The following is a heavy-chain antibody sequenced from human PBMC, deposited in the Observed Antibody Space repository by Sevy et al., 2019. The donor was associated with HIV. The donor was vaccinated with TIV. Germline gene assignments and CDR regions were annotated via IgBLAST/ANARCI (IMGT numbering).Heavy chain of an antibody. CDR3: VRADPAQHLDS. CDR1: GDTLTNNY. V-gene: IGHV1-46*01. Sequence: ASVKVSCRASGDTLTNNYMHWVRQAPGQGLEWMGMVDPSGGNATYTQNFQGRVIMTRDTSTSTLYMDLSSLRSDDTAVYYCVRADPAQHLDSWGQGTLVTVSS. CDR2: VDPSGGNA. J-gene: IGHJ4*02.